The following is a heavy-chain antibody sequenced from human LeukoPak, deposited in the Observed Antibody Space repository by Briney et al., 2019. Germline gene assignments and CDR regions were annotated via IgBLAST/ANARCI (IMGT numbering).Heavy chain of an antibody. D-gene: IGHD4-23*01. J-gene: IGHJ3*02. CDR2: ISWNSGSI. V-gene: IGHV3-9*01. Sequence: GGSLRLSCAASGFTFDDYAMHWVRQAPGKGLEWVSGISWNSGSIGYADSVKGRFTISRDNAKNSLYLQMNSLRAEDTALYYCAFLSTVVTPWASDDAFDIWGQGTMVSVSS. CDR1: GFTFDDYA. CDR3: AFLSTVVTPWASDDAFDI.